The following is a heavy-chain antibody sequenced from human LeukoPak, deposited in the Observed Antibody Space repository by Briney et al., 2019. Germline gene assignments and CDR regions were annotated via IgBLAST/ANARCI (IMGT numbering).Heavy chain of an antibody. J-gene: IGHJ4*02. CDR2: IRSKAYGETA. CDR3: TRDRGAYNLYDY. D-gene: IGHD1-1*01. V-gene: IGHV3-49*03. CDR1: GFTFSSYA. Sequence: GGSLRLSCATSGFTFSSYAMSWIRQAPGKGLEWVGFIRSKAYGETADYAASVKGRFTISRDDSKAIAYLQMNSLKTEDTAVYHCTRDRGAYNLYDYWGQGTLVTVSS.